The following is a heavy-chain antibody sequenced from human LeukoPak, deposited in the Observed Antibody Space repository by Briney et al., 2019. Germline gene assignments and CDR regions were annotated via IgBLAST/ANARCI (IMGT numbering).Heavy chain of an antibody. CDR2: IRYDGSNK. V-gene: IGHV3-30*02. D-gene: IGHD3-10*01. Sequence: GGSLRLSCAASGFTFSSYGMHWVRQAPGKGLEWVAFIRYDGSNKYYADSVKGRFTISRDNSKNTLYLQMNSLRAEDTAVYYCAKDPNPMKRITMVRGVNGQPCRFDYWGQGTLVTVSS. CDR1: GFTFSSYG. J-gene: IGHJ4*02. CDR3: AKDPNPMKRITMVRGVNGQPCRFDY.